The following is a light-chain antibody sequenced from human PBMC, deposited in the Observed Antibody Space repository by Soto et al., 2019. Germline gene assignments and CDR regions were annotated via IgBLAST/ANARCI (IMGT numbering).Light chain of an antibody. V-gene: IGLV2-14*01. CDR1: NSDVGGYNF. CDR3: SSYTSSSIPYV. CDR2: DVS. J-gene: IGLJ1*01. Sequence: QSVLTQPASVSGSPGQSITISCTGTNSDVGGYNFVSWYQQHPGKAPKLMIYDVSNRPSGVSNRFSGSKSGNTASLNISGLQAEDEADYYYSSYTSSSIPYVFGIGTKLTVL.